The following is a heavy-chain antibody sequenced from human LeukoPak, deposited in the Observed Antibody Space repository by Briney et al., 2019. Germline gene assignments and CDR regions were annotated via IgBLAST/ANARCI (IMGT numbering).Heavy chain of an antibody. Sequence: PSETLSLTCAVYGASFSDYYWSWIRQPPGKGLEWIGEIDHSGSTKCNPSLKGRVTISLDTSKNQFSLDLTSVTAADTAVYYCATDSQLRSRNWFDPWGKGTLVTVSS. CDR1: GASFSDYY. CDR2: IDHSGST. J-gene: IGHJ5*02. CDR3: ATDSQLRSRNWFDP. V-gene: IGHV4-34*01. D-gene: IGHD4-23*01.